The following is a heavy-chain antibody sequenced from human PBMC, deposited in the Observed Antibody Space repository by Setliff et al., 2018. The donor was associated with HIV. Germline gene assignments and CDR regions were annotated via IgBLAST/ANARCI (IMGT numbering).Heavy chain of an antibody. J-gene: IGHJ6*03. V-gene: IGHV4-59*11. CDR1: GGSISSHY. Sequence: KPSETLSLTCIVSGGSISSHYWSWVRQPPGKGLEWIGYMHYSGSTDKNPSLKSRITMSVDTSKNQFSLKLNSVTAADTAVYYCARQIQWSPFYMDVWGKGTTVTVSS. D-gene: IGHD2-15*01. CDR2: MHYSGST. CDR3: ARQIQWSPFYMDV.